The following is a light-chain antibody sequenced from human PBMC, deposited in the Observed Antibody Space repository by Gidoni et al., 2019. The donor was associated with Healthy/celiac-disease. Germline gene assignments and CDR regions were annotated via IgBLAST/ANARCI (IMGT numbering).Light chain of an antibody. CDR3: QQYGSSPSIT. V-gene: IGKV3-20*01. CDR2: GAS. Sequence: IVLTPSPGTLSLSPGERATLSCRASQSVSSSYLAWYQQKPGQAPRLLIYGASSRATSIPDRFSGSGSGTDFTLTISRLEPEDFAVYYCQQYGSSPSITFGQGTRLEIK. CDR1: QSVSSSY. J-gene: IGKJ5*01.